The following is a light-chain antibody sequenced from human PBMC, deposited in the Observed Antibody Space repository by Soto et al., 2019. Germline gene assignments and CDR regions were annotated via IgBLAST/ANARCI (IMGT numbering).Light chain of an antibody. CDR3: QQANSFPLT. Sequence: DIQMTQSPSSVSASVGDRVTITCRASQGISSWLAWYQKKPVKAPKLLIYAASSLQSGVPSRLSGSGSRTDFTLTNSRLQPEDFATYYCQQANSFPLTFGGGTKVEIK. CDR2: AAS. V-gene: IGKV1-12*01. J-gene: IGKJ4*01. CDR1: QGISSW.